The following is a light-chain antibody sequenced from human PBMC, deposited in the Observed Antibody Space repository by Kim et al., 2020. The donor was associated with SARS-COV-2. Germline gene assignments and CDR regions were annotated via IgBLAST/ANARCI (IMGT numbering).Light chain of an antibody. CDR1: SSDVGGYSY. CDR3: CSYAGSYTEV. V-gene: IGLV2-11*01. J-gene: IGLJ2*01. Sequence: GQSVPISCTGTSSDVGGYSYVTWYQQHPGKAPKLMIYDVTKRPSGVPDRCSGSKSGNTASLTISGLQGEDEADYYCCSYAGSYTEVFGGGTQLTVL. CDR2: DVT.